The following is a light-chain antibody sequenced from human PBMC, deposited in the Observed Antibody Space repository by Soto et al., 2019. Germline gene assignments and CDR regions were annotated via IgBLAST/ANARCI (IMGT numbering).Light chain of an antibody. CDR1: SSNIGAGYD. J-gene: IGLJ2*01. CDR2: GNT. V-gene: IGLV1-40*01. Sequence: QAVVTQPPSVSGAPGQRVTISCTGSSSNIGAGYDVHWYQQLPGTAPKLLIYGNTKRPSGVPDRFSGSKSGTPASLAITGLQAEDEADYYCQSYDSSLREVFGGGTKLTVL. CDR3: QSYDSSLREV.